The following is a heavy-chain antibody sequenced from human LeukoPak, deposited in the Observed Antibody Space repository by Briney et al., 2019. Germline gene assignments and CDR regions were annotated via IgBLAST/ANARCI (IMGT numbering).Heavy chain of an antibody. CDR2: IIPIFGTA. Sequence: SVKVSCNASGGTFSSYAISWVRQAPGQGLEWMGRIIPIFGTANYAQKFQGRVTITTDESTSTAYMELSSLRSEDTAVYYCARAPHYYYDSPLDYWGQGTLVTVSS. CDR3: ARAPHYYYDSPLDY. V-gene: IGHV1-69*05. D-gene: IGHD3-22*01. CDR1: GGTFSSYA. J-gene: IGHJ4*02.